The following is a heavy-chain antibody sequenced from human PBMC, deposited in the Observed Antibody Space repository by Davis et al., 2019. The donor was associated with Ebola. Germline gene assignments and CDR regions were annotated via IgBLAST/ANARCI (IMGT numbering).Heavy chain of an antibody. Sequence: ASVKVSCKASGGTFSSLTLSWVRQAPGQGLEWMGIINPSGGSTSYAQKFQGRVTMTRDTSTSTVYMELSSLRSEDTAVYYCARGVQQWLIFDYWGQGTLVTVSS. CDR1: GGTFSSLT. D-gene: IGHD6-19*01. J-gene: IGHJ4*02. V-gene: IGHV1-46*01. CDR2: INPSGGST. CDR3: ARGVQQWLIFDY.